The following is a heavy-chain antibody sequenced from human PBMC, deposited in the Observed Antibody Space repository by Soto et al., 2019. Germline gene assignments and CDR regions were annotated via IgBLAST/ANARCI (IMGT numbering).Heavy chain of an antibody. CDR2: ISAST. V-gene: IGHV3-23*01. Sequence: GGSLRLSCAASGFTVSSYALNWVRQAPGKGLEWVSGISASTYYTDSVKGRFTISRDTSKNTLYLQMNSLRAEDTAVYYCAKYYGDYVTYYFDYWGQGTLVTVSS. CDR3: AKYYGDYVTYYFDY. CDR1: GFTVSSYA. J-gene: IGHJ4*02. D-gene: IGHD4-17*01.